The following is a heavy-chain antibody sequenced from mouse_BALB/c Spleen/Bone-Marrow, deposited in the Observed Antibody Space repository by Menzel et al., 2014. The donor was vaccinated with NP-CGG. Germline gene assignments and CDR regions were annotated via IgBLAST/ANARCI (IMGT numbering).Heavy chain of an antibody. CDR3: ARDGYGSSD. D-gene: IGHD1-1*01. Sequence: EVHLVESGGVLVKPGGSLKLSCAASGFTFSTYAMSWVRQSPEKRLEWVAEISSGGSYTYYPDTVTGRFTISRDNAKNTLYLEVSSLRSEDTAMYYCARDGYGSSDWGQGTLVTVSA. CDR1: GFTFSTYA. J-gene: IGHJ3*01. V-gene: IGHV5-9-4*01. CDR2: ISSGGSYT.